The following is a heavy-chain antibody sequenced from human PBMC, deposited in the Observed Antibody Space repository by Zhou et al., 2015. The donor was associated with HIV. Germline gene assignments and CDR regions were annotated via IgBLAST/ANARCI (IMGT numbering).Heavy chain of an antibody. V-gene: IGHV1-69*01. CDR2: IIPILGTA. D-gene: IGHD6-19*01. CDR1: GGTFSSLP. CDR3: ASSSSGAVDY. Sequence: QVQLVQSGAEVKKPGSSVKVSCKASGGTFSSLPINWVRQAPGQGLEWMGGIIPILGTANHAQKFQDRVTINADESTGTAYMELRALRSEDTAVYYCASSSSGAVDYWGQGTLVTRLL. J-gene: IGHJ4*02.